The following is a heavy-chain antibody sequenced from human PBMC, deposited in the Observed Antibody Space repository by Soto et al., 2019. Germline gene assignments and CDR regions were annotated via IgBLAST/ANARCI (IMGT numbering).Heavy chain of an antibody. D-gene: IGHD3-3*01. Sequence: ASVKLSCKASGYTFTSYGISWVRQAPGQGLEWMGWISAYNGNTNYAQKLQGRVTMTTDTSTSTAYMELRSLRSDDTAVYYCARDYYDFWSGYPSYGMDVWGQGTTVTVSS. CDR3: ARDYYDFWSGYPSYGMDV. CDR1: GYTFTSYG. CDR2: ISAYNGNT. J-gene: IGHJ6*02. V-gene: IGHV1-18*01.